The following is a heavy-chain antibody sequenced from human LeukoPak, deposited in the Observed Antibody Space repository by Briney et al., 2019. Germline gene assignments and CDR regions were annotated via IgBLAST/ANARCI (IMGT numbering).Heavy chain of an antibody. J-gene: IGHJ6*03. CDR2: IYTSGST. V-gene: IGHV4-61*02. CDR1: GGSISSGSYY. D-gene: IGHD2-15*01. CDR3: ARAHLGYCRGGSCYPYYMDV. Sequence: SETLSLTCTVSGGSISSGSYYWRWLRRPAGKGLEWIGRIYTSGSTNYNPSLKSRVTISVDTSKHQFSLKLSSVTAADTAVYYCARAHLGYCRGGSCYPYYMDVWGKGTTVTVSS.